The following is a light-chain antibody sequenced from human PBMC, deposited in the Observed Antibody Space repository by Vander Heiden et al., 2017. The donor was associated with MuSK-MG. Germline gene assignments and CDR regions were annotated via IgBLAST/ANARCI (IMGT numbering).Light chain of an antibody. CDR3: QQYNSWPLT. J-gene: IGKJ4*01. CDR2: KAS. CDR1: QSISSW. Sequence: DIEMTNSPSTLSASVGDRVTITCRASQSISSWLAWYQQKPGKAPKLLIYKASSLESGVPSRFSGSGSGTEFTLTISSLQPDDFATYYCQQYNSWPLTFGGGTKVEIK. V-gene: IGKV1-5*03.